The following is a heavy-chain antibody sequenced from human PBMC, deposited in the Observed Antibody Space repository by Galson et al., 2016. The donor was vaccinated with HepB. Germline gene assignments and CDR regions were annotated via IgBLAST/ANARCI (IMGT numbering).Heavy chain of an antibody. CDR3: ARGDDILTGTYYFDY. V-gene: IGHV4-30-4*01. CDR2: IYYSGST. D-gene: IGHD3-9*01. J-gene: IGHJ4*02. CDR1: GGSISSGDYY. Sequence: TLSLTCTVPGGSISSGDYYWSWIRQPPGKGLEWIGYIYYSGSTYYNPSLKSRVTISVDTSKNQFSLKLSSVTAADTAVYYCARGDDILTGTYYFDYWGQGTLVTVSS.